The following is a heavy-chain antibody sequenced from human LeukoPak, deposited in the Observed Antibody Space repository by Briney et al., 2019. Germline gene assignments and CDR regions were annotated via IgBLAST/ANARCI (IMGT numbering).Heavy chain of an antibody. D-gene: IGHD1-1*01. Sequence: ETLSLTCTVSGGSIFSSNSYWGWVRQAPGTGLEWVSSISSSSRSYIYYADSVKGRFTISRDNAKNSLYLQMNSLRAADTAVYYCAREVQLERLGFGKEGSAFDYWGQGTLVTVSS. CDR2: ISSSSRSYI. CDR1: GGSIFSSNS. J-gene: IGHJ4*02. CDR3: AREVQLERLGFGKEGSAFDY. V-gene: IGHV3-21*01.